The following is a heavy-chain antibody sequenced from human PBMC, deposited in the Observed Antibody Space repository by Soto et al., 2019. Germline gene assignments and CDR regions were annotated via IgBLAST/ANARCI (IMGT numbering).Heavy chain of an antibody. J-gene: IGHJ4*01. V-gene: IGHV1-3*01. CDR2: INAGNGNT. CDR3: ARAPPPYRSSTSSSFDY. CDR1: GYTFTSYA. Sequence: ASVKVSCKASGYTFTSYAMHWVRQAPGQRLEWMGWINAGNGNTKYSQKFQGRVTITRDTSASTAYMELSSLRSEDTAVYYCARAPPPYRSSTSSSFDYWGHGTLVTVSS. D-gene: IGHD2-2*01.